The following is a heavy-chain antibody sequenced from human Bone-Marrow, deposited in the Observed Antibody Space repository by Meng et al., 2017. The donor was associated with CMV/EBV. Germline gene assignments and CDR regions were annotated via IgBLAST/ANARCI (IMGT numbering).Heavy chain of an antibody. D-gene: IGHD1-26*01. J-gene: IGHJ6*02. CDR3: ASGKGRYYGMDV. Sequence: ASVKVSCKASGYTFTGYYMHWVRQAPGQGLEWMGWINPNSGGTNYAQKFQDRVTMTRDTSTSTVYMELSSLRSEDTAVYYCASGKGRYYGMDVWGQGTTVTVSS. CDR1: GYTFTGYY. V-gene: IGHV1-2*02. CDR2: INPNSGGT.